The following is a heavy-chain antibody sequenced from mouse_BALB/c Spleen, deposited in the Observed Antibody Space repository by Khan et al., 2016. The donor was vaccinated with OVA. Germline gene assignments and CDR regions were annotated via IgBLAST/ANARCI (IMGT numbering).Heavy chain of an antibody. CDR3: ARTGYYYIDY. V-gene: IGHV5-17*02. Sequence: EVELVESGGGLVQPGGSRKLSCAASGFTFSGFGMHWVRQAPEKGLEWVAYISSGSSTTYYTDTVKGRFTIPRANTTNTLFLQLTSQRSEDTAMYFCARTGYYYIDYWGQGTTLTVSS. J-gene: IGHJ2*01. CDR1: GFTFSGFG. D-gene: IGHD2-3*01. CDR2: ISSGSSTT.